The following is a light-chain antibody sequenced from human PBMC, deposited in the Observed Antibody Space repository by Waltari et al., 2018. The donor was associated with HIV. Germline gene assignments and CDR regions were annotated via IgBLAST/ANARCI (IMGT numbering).Light chain of an antibody. CDR1: RSIGSY. CDR3: QQSYTSPPT. V-gene: IGKV1-39*01. CDR2: AAS. J-gene: IGKJ2*01. Sequence: DIQMTQSPSSLPACVGDSVTITCRAGRSIGSYLTWYQQKSGEAPKLLIYAASNLQSGVPSRFRGSGSETDFTLSIRSLQPEDFASYYCQQSYTSPPTFGQWTKVEI.